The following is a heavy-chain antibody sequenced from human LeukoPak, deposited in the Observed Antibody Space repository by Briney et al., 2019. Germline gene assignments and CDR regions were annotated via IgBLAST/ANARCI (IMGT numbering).Heavy chain of an antibody. CDR2: IKQDGSEK. CDR3: ARINSGLRWGDALDI. Sequence: GGSLRLSCAASGFTFSSYSMNWVRQAPGKGLEWVANIKQDGSEKYYVDSVKGRFSIFRENAKNSLYLQMNSLRAEDTAVYYCARINSGLRWGDALDIWGQGTMVTVSS. D-gene: IGHD5-12*01. J-gene: IGHJ3*02. CDR1: GFTFSSYS. V-gene: IGHV3-7*01.